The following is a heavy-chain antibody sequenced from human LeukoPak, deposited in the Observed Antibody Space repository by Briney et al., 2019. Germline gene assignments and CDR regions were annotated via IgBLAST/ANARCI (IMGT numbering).Heavy chain of an antibody. D-gene: IGHD1-26*01. V-gene: IGHV4-39*01. CDR1: GGSISSNTYY. CDR3: ASLSKWELSDLDY. Sequence: PSETLSLTCTVSGGSISSNTYYWAWIRQPPGKGLEWIGSIYHTGSTYYNPSLKSRVTISVDPSKNRFSLQLRSVTAADTAMYYCASLSKWELSDLDYWGQGTLVTVSS. CDR2: IYHTGST. J-gene: IGHJ4*02.